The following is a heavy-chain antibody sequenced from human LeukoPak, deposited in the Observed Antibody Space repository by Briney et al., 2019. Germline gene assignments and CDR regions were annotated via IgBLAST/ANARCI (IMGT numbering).Heavy chain of an antibody. CDR1: GYTFTSYG. CDR2: ISAYNGNT. Sequence: GASVKVSCKASGYTFTSYGISWVRQAPGQGLEWMGWISAYNGNTNYAQKLQGRVTMTTDTSTSTAYMELRSLRSDDTAVYYCARESRGYDILTYYYFYMDVWGKGTTVTISS. V-gene: IGHV1-18*01. D-gene: IGHD3-9*01. CDR3: ARESRGYDILTYYYFYMDV. J-gene: IGHJ6*03.